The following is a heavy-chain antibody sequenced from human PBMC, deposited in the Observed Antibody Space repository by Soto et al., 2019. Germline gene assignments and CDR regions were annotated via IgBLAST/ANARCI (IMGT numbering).Heavy chain of an antibody. CDR1: GGSISSGGYS. V-gene: IGHV4-31*11. Sequence: SETLSLTCAVSGGSISSGGYSWSWIRQHPGKGLEWIGYIYYSGSTYYNPSLKSRVTISVDTSKNHFSLKVSSVTAADTAVYYCARSIDSYFDYWGQGTQVTVSS. CDR3: ARSIDSYFDY. J-gene: IGHJ4*02. D-gene: IGHD2-21*01. CDR2: IYYSGST.